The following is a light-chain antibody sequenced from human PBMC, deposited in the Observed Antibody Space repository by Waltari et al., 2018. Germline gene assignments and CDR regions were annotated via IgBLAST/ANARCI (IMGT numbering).Light chain of an antibody. CDR3: QQYDSSPRT. Sequence: IVLTQSPGTLYLSPGERATISCRASQSLRSNFLAWYQHKAGQAPRLLIYGTSTRATGIPDRFSGSGSGTDFTLAIRRLEPEDFAVYYCQQYDSSPRTFGLGTKVEVK. V-gene: IGKV3-20*01. J-gene: IGKJ1*01. CDR1: QSLRSNF. CDR2: GTS.